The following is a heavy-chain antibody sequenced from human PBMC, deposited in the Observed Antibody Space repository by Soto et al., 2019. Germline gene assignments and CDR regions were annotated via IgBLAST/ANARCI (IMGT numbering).Heavy chain of an antibody. J-gene: IGHJ6*02. CDR3: VMVDNYVTPTPQDV. CDR1: GYIFVNYG. V-gene: IGHV1-18*01. Sequence: QVQLVQSGDAVKKPGASVKVSCKASGYIFVNYGIAWVRQAPGQGLEWMGWLSPYTGNTHSASKVQGRLTMTTDTSTSTAYVDMGSLTYDDTAVYYCVMVDNYVTPTPQDVRGQGTTVTVSS. D-gene: IGHD3-16*01. CDR2: LSPYTGNT.